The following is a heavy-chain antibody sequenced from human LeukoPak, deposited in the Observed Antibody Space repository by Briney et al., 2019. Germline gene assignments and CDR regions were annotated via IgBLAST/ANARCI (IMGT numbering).Heavy chain of an antibody. D-gene: IGHD3/OR15-3a*01. CDR1: GFTFNKYW. J-gene: IGHJ2*01. V-gene: IGHV3-7*01. CDR3: ATGGDWNWYFDL. CDR2: IKQDGSEE. Sequence: GGSLRLSCAASGFTFNKYWMSWVRQAPGKGLEWVANIKQDGSEEHYVDSMKGRFTISRDNAKNSLYLQMNSLRAEDTAVYYCATGGDWNWYFDLWGRGTLVTVSS.